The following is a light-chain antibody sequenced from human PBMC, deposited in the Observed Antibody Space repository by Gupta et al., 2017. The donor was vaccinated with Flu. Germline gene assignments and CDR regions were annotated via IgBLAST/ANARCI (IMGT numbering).Light chain of an antibody. J-gene: IGKJ4*01. V-gene: IGKV1-39*01. Sequence: EIQMTQSPSSLSASVGDGVTITCRASQNINIYLNWYQQKPRKAPKLLIYGASNVHSGVPSRFSGSRSGTDFTLTISRLQPEDFAIYYCQLTVSPPITFGQGTTVEIK. CDR3: QLTVSPPIT. CDR1: QNINIY. CDR2: GAS.